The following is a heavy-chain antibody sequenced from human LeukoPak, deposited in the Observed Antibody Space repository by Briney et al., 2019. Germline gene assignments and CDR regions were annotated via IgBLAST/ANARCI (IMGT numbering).Heavy chain of an antibody. CDR1: GFTVNSNY. CDR2: IYSGGGT. D-gene: IGHD2-2*01. Sequence: PGGSLRLSCATSGFTVNSNYMSWVRQAPGKGLEWVPVIYSGGGTDSADSVKGRFTISRDNSKNTLYLQMNSLRTEDTAVYYCARVKCSSTSCYDGAFDIWGQGTMVTVSS. CDR3: ARVKCSSTSCYDGAFDI. J-gene: IGHJ3*02. V-gene: IGHV3-53*01.